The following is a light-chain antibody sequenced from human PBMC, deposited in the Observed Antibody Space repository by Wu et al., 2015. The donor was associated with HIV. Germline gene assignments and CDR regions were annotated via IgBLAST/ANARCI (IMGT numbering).Light chain of an antibody. V-gene: IGKV3-20*01. CDR3: QQYGRSSIT. Sequence: EIVMTQSPATLSVSPGGRVTLSCRASQIIATNLAWYQQKPGQAPSLLIYGASSRATGIPDRFSGSGSGTDFTLTISRLEPEDFAVYYCQQYGRSSITFGGGPKWRSN. J-gene: IGKJ4*01. CDR2: GAS. CDR1: QIIATN.